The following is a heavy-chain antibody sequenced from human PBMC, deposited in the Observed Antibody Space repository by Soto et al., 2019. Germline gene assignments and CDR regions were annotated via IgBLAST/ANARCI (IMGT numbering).Heavy chain of an antibody. J-gene: IGHJ4*02. CDR3: AKDGYSSGWYLGY. CDR2: TYYRSKWYN. Sequence: SQTLSLTCAISGDSVSSDIAAWNWIRQSPSRGLEWLGRTYYRSKWYNDYAVSVNGRITISRDNSKNTLYLQMNSLRAEDTAVYYCAKDGYSSGWYLGYWGQGTLVTVSS. D-gene: IGHD6-19*01. V-gene: IGHV6-1*01. CDR1: GDSVSSDIAA.